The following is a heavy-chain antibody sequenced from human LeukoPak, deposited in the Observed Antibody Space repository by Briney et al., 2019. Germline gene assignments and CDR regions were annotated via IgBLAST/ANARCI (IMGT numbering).Heavy chain of an antibody. CDR3: ARSWGVDTAMVTVFY. D-gene: IGHD5-18*01. V-gene: IGHV4-34*01. Sequence: SETLSLTCAVYGGSFSGYYWSWIRQPPGKGREWSGEINHSGSTNYNPSLKSRVTISVDTFKNQFSLKLSSVTAADTAVYYCARSWGVDTAMVTVFYWGQGTLVTVSS. CDR1: GGSFSGYY. J-gene: IGHJ4*02. CDR2: INHSGST.